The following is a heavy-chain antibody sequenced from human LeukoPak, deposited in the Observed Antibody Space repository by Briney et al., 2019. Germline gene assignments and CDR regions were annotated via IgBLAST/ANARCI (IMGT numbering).Heavy chain of an antibody. Sequence: GGSLRLSRAASGFTFSAYWMHWVRQVPGKGLEWVSRINNDGSSTTYADSVKGRFTISRDNAKNTLFLQMNSLRAEDTAVYYCVRDLELVYYDTSAYEYWGQGNLVTVSS. D-gene: IGHD3-22*01. CDR1: GFTFSAYW. V-gene: IGHV3-74*01. J-gene: IGHJ4*02. CDR3: VRDLELVYYDTSAYEY. CDR2: INNDGSST.